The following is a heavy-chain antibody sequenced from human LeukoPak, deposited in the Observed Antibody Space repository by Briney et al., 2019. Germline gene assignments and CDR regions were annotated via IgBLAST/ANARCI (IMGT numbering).Heavy chain of an antibody. CDR1: GGXISSSSYY. V-gene: IGHV4-39*01. CDR3: ARHRTNPDAFDI. D-gene: IGHD1-14*01. Sequence: PSETLSLTCNVSGGXISSSSYYWGWIRQPPGKGLEWIGSIYYSGSTYYNPSLKSRVTISVDTSKNQFSLKLSSVTAADTAVYYCARHRTNPDAFDIWGQGTMVTVSS. J-gene: IGHJ3*02. CDR2: IYYSGST.